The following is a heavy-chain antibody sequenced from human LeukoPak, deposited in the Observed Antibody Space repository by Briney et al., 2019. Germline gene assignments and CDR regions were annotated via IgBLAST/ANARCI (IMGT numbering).Heavy chain of an antibody. V-gene: IGHV3-30*04. CDR2: ISYDGSNK. Sequence: GGSLRLSCAAPGFTFSSYAMHWVRQAPGKGLEWVAVISYDGSNKYYADSVKGRFTISRDNSKNTLYLQMNSLRAEDTAVYYCARGRHFDYWGQGTLVTVSS. CDR1: GFTFSSYA. J-gene: IGHJ4*02. CDR3: ARGRHFDY.